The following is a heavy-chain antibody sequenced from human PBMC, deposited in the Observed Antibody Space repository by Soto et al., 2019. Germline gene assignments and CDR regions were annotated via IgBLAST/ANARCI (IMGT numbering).Heavy chain of an antibody. J-gene: IGHJ5*02. D-gene: IGHD3-22*01. Sequence: QVQLVQSGAEVKKPGSSVKVSCKASGGTFSSYAISWVRQAPGQGLEWMGGIIPIFGTANYAQKFQGRVTITADESTSTAYMELSSLRSEDTAVYYCARSGGYDSSGYQLGAWFDPWGQGTLVTVSS. V-gene: IGHV1-69*01. CDR3: ARSGGYDSSGYQLGAWFDP. CDR1: GGTFSSYA. CDR2: IIPIFGTA.